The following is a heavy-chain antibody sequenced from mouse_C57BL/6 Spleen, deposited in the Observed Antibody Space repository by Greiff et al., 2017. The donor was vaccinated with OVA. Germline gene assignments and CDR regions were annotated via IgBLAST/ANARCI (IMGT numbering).Heavy chain of an antibody. Sequence: VKLQESGAELVRPGTLVKVSCKASGYAFTNYLIEWVKQRPGQGLEWIGVINPGSGGTNYNEKFKGKATLTADKSSSTAYMQLSSLTSEDSAVYFCAREDSAYWYFDVWGTGTTVTVSS. D-gene: IGHD2-12*01. J-gene: IGHJ1*03. V-gene: IGHV1-54*01. CDR2: INPGSGGT. CDR3: AREDSAYWYFDV. CDR1: GYAFTNYL.